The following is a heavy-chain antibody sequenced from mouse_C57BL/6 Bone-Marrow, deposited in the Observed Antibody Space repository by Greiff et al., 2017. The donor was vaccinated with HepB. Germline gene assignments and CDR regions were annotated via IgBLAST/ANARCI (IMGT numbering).Heavy chain of an antibody. CDR2: IRSKSNNYAT. CDR3: VRQVYYYGGAMDY. J-gene: IGHJ4*01. D-gene: IGHD1-1*01. V-gene: IGHV10-1*01. Sequence: EVQLVESGGGLVQPKGSLKLSCAASGFSFNTYAMNWVRQAPGKGLEWVARIRSKSNNYATYYADSVKDRFTISRDDSERMLYLQMNNLKTEDTAMYYCVRQVYYYGGAMDYWGQGTSVTVSS. CDR1: GFSFNTYA.